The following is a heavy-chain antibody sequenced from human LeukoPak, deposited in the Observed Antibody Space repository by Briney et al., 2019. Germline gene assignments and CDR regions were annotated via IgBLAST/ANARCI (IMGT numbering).Heavy chain of an antibody. D-gene: IGHD3-22*01. Sequence: PGRSLRLSCAASGFTFSYFGMHWVRQAPGKGLEWVALIWYDGSNKYYADSVKGRFTISRDNSNNTLYLQMNSLRVEDTAVYYCARDRSDSFDGTGYFPEYYFGYWGQGTLVTVSS. J-gene: IGHJ4*02. V-gene: IGHV3-33*01. CDR2: IWYDGSNK. CDR3: ARDRSDSFDGTGYFPEYYFGY. CDR1: GFTFSYFG.